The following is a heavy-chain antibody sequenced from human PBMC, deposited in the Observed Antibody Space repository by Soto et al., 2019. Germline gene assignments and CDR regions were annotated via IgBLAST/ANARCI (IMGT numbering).Heavy chain of an antibody. V-gene: IGHV1-3*01. CDR3: ARAPSSVSDY. CDR2: ISAGTGNT. Sequence: QVQLVQSGAEVKKPGASVRVSCKASGYIFTSYAIHWVRQAPGQRLEWMGWISAGTGNTKYSQKFQARVTITRDTSASTAYMDRSSLRSEDTAVYYCARAPSSVSDYWGQGTLVTVSS. J-gene: IGHJ4*02. CDR1: GYIFTSYA. D-gene: IGHD3-22*01.